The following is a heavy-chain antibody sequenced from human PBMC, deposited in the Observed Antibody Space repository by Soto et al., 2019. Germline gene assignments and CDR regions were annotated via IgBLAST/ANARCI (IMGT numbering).Heavy chain of an antibody. J-gene: IGHJ4*02. CDR2: ISYDGSNK. D-gene: IGHD6-19*01. Sequence: QVQLVESEGGVVQPGRSLRLSCAASGFTFSSYGMHWVRQAPGKGLEWVAVISYDGSNKYYADSVKGRFTISRDNSKNTLYLQMDSLRAEDTAVYYCAKGYSSGWTEDPEFDYSGQGTLVTASS. CDR1: GFTFSSYG. V-gene: IGHV3-30*18. CDR3: AKGYSSGWTEDPEFDY.